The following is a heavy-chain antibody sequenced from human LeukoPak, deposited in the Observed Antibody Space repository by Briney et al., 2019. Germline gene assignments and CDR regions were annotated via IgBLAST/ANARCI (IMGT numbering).Heavy chain of an antibody. D-gene: IGHD3-3*01. V-gene: IGHV4-61*02. J-gene: IGHJ3*02. Sequence: PSQTLSLTCTVSGGSISSGSYYWSWIRQPAGKGLEWIGRIYTSGSTNYNPSLKSRVTISVDTSNNQFSLKLSSVTAADTAVYYCARSMYDFWSGSTNAFDIWGQGTMVTVSS. CDR3: ARSMYDFWSGSTNAFDI. CDR1: GGSISSGSYY. CDR2: IYTSGST.